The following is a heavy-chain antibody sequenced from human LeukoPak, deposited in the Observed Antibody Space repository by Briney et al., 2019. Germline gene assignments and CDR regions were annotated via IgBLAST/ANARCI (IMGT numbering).Heavy chain of an antibody. CDR2: IIPIFGTA. CDR3: ARDRALPAAIPNWFDP. J-gene: IGHJ5*02. Sequence: SVKVSCKASGGTFSSYAISWVRQAPGQGLEWVGGIIPIFGTANYAQKFQGRVTITADESTSTAYMELSSLRSEDTAVYYCARDRALPAAIPNWFDPWGQGTLVTVSS. D-gene: IGHD2-2*02. CDR1: GGTFSSYA. V-gene: IGHV1-69*01.